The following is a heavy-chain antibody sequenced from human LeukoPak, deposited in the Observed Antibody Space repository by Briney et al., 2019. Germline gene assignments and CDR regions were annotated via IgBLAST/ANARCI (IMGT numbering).Heavy chain of an antibody. CDR3: AKEIPGGAVTLEY. D-gene: IGHD1-26*01. CDR1: GFTFSDFY. Sequence: GGSLRLSCAASGFTFSDFYMNWIHQAPGKGLEWVSYISSSGSPIYYADSVKGRFTVSRDNAKNSLYLQMNSLRAEDSAVYYCAKEIPGGAVTLEYWGQGTLVTVSS. CDR2: ISSSGSPI. J-gene: IGHJ4*02. V-gene: IGHV3-11*04.